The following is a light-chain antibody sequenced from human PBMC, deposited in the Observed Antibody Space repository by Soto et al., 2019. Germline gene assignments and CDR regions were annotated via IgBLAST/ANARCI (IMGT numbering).Light chain of an antibody. CDR1: QSVSSSL. CDR3: QQYGISALT. CDR2: GAS. Sequence: EIVLTQSPGTLSLSPGERATLSCRASQSVSSSLLAWYQQKPGQAPRLLIYGASSRATGIPDSFSGSGSGTDLAVTISRLGPEDVAVYYCQQYGISALTFGGGTKVEIK. J-gene: IGKJ4*01. V-gene: IGKV3-20*01.